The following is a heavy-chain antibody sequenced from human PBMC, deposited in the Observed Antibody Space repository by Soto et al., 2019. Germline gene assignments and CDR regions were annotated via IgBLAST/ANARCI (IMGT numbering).Heavy chain of an antibody. J-gene: IGHJ3*01. Sequence: EVQLVQSGSEVKKPGESLTISCEASGYNFKNWWIVWVRQMPGKGLECMGIIYPADSDTRYSPSFQGQVTISADKSISTAYLQWTSLKASDTAIYYCARSREYSFGYKSPFDVWGKGTTVTVSS. CDR1: GYNFKNWW. CDR2: IYPADSDT. V-gene: IGHV5-51*01. CDR3: ARSREYSFGYKSPFDV. D-gene: IGHD5-18*01.